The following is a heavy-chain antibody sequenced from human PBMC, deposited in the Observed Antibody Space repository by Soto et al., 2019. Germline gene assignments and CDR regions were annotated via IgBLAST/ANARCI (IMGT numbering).Heavy chain of an antibody. D-gene: IGHD4-17*01. CDR1: GGTFSSYT. Sequence: ASVKVSCKASGGTFSSYTISWVRQAPGQGLEWMGRIIPILGIANYAQKFQGRVTITADKSTSTAYMEMSSLRSEDTAVYYCARGRNGDDEEVDYYYYMDVWGKGTTVTVSS. CDR3: ARGRNGDDEEVDYYYYMDV. J-gene: IGHJ6*03. V-gene: IGHV1-69*02. CDR2: IIPILGIA.